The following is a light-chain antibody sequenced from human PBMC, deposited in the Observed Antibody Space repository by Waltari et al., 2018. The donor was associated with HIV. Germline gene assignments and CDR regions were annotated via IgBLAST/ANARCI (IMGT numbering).Light chain of an antibody. CDR1: QSVFYSSNNENY. Sequence: DIVMTQSPDSLIVSLGERATINCESSQSVFYSSNNENYLAWYQQKAGQPPKLLISWASTRESGVPDRFRGSGSGTDFTLTISSLQAEDVAIYYCQQYYKSPFTFGQGTKVQIK. J-gene: IGKJ2*01. V-gene: IGKV4-1*01. CDR2: WAS. CDR3: QQYYKSPFT.